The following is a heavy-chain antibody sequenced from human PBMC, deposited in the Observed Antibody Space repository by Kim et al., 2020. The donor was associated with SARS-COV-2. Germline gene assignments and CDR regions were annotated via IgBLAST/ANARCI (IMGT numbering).Heavy chain of an antibody. CDR1: GGSFSGYY. CDR3: ARGRSLVPAALRVAAADWNDY. Sequence: SETLSLTCAVYGGSFSGYYWSWIRQPPGKGLEWIGEINHSGSTNYNPSLKSRVTISVDTSKNQFSLKLSSVTAADTAVYYCARGRSLVPAALRVAAADWNDYGGQGTLVTVSS. D-gene: IGHD2-2*01. V-gene: IGHV4-34*01. CDR2: INHSGST. J-gene: IGHJ4*02.